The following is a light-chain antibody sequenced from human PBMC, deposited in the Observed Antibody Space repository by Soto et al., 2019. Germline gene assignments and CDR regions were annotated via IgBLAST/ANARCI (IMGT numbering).Light chain of an antibody. CDR1: SSDVGGYNY. CDR2: AAS. Sequence: QSVLTQPASVSGSPGQSITISCTGTSSDVGGYNYVSWYQQHPGKAPRLMIYAASNRPSGVSHRFPGSRSGNTASLTISGLQAEDEAHYYCSSYTSGSTLYVFGTGTKVTVL. V-gene: IGLV2-14*01. J-gene: IGLJ1*01. CDR3: SSYTSGSTLYV.